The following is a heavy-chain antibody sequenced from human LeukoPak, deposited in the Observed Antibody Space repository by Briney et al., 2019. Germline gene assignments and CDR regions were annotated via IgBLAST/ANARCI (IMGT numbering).Heavy chain of an antibody. CDR3: ARTVRSWNDANNYYYYYYMDV. CDR1: GGTFSSYA. CDR2: IIPIFGTA. Sequence: SVNVSCKASGGTFSSYAISWVRQAPGQGLEWMGGIIPIFGTANYAQKFQGRVTITADESTSTAYMELSSLRSEDTAVYYCARTVRSWNDANNYYYYYYMDVWGKGTTVTVSS. D-gene: IGHD1-1*01. V-gene: IGHV1-69*13. J-gene: IGHJ6*03.